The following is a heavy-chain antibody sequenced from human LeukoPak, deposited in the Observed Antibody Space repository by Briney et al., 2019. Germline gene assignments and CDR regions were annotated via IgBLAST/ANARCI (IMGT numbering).Heavy chain of an antibody. Sequence: GESLRLSCAASGFPFSSYAMSWVRQTPGKGLEWVSAITGSGGSTYYADSVRGRFTISRDNSKNTLFLQLESLRVEDTAVYYCAKEDPTIILGIDYWGQGALVIVSS. CDR2: ITGSGGST. V-gene: IGHV3-23*01. CDR1: GFPFSSYA. CDR3: AKEDPTIILGIDY. D-gene: IGHD7-27*01. J-gene: IGHJ4*02.